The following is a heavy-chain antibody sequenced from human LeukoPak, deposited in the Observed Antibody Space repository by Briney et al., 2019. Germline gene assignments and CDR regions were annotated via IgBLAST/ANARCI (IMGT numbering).Heavy chain of an antibody. J-gene: IGHJ4*02. CDR3: ATSFGPVIAAAGTGAD. V-gene: IGHV3-48*03. D-gene: IGHD6-13*01. CDR2: ISSSGDSTM. CDR1: GFTFSSYE. Sequence: PGGSLRLSCAASGFTFSSYEMNWVRQAPGKGLEWVSNISSSGDSTMYNADSVKGRFTISRDNAKNSLYLEMNSLRAEDTAVYYCATSFGPVIAAAGTGADWGQGTLVTVSS.